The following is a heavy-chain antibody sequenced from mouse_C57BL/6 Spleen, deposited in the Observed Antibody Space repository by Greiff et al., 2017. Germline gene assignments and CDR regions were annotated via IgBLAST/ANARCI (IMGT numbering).Heavy chain of an antibody. Sequence: QVQLQQSGPELVKPGASVKISCKASGYAFSISWMNWVKQRPGKGLEWIGRIYPGDGDTNYNGKFKGKATLTADKSSSTAYMQLSSLTSEDSAVYFCARSGYGRAFDVWGTGTTVTVSS. CDR1: GYAFSISW. D-gene: IGHD1-1*01. V-gene: IGHV1-82*01. J-gene: IGHJ1*03. CDR3: ARSGYGRAFDV. CDR2: IYPGDGDT.